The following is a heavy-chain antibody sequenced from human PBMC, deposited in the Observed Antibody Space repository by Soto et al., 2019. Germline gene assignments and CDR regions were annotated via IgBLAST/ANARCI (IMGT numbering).Heavy chain of an antibody. D-gene: IGHD1-26*01. V-gene: IGHV1-69*13. J-gene: IGHJ6*02. CDR3: ARGVNSGSYSFYYYYGMDV. Sequence: SVKVSCKASGGTFSSYAISWVRQAPGQGLEWMGGIIPIFGTANYAQKFQGRVTITADESTSTAYMELSSLRSEDTAVYYCARGVNSGSYSFYYYYGMDVWGQGTTVTVSS. CDR1: GGTFSSYA. CDR2: IIPIFGTA.